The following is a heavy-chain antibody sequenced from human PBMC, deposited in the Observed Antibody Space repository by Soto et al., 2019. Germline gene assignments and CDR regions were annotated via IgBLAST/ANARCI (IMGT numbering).Heavy chain of an antibody. CDR3: ARDRWEVAAYPYFDY. CDR2: IYHSGNT. V-gene: IGHV4-4*02. J-gene: IGHJ4*02. CDR1: GGSISTSNW. D-gene: IGHD5-12*01. Sequence: QVQLRESGPGLVKPSGTLSLTCAVSGGSISTSNWWSWVRQPPGKGLEWIGEIYHSGNTNYNPSLKSRVTISIDKSQNQFSLSLTSVTAADTAVYYCARDRWEVAAYPYFDYWGQGTLVTVSS.